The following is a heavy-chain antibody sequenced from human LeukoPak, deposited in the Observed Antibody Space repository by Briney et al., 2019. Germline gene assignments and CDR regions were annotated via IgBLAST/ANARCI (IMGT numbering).Heavy chain of an antibody. CDR2: ISSSSSYI. D-gene: IGHD2-2*02. J-gene: IGHJ4*02. CDR1: GFTFSSYS. V-gene: IGHV3-21*01. Sequence: GGSLRLSCAASGFTFSSYSMNWVRQAPGKGLEWVSSISSSSSYIYYADSVKGRFTISRDNAKNSLYLQMNSLRAEDTAVYYCAREMPRNSYCSSTSCYNRRFDYWGQGTLVTVSS. CDR3: AREMPRNSYCSSTSCYNRRFDY.